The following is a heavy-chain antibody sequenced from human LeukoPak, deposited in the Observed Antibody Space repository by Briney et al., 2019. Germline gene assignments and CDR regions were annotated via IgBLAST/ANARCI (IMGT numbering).Heavy chain of an antibody. J-gene: IGHJ4*02. V-gene: IGHV3-53*01. CDR1: GFTVNNNY. CDR3: ARGQPVRIVGARPFDY. D-gene: IGHD1-26*01. Sequence: GGSLRLSCAASGFTVNNNYMNWVRQAPGKGLEWVSVISSGGSTYYADSVKGRFTISRDNSKNTLYLQMNSLRVEDTAVYYCARGQPVRIVGARPFDYWGQGTLVTVSS. CDR2: ISSGGST.